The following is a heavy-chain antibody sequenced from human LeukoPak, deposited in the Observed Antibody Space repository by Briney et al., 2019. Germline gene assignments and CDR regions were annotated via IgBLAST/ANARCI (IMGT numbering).Heavy chain of an antibody. CDR1: GFTFSSYG. CDR2: ISYDGSNK. D-gene: IGHD6-6*01. Sequence: GVSLRLSCAASGFTFSSYGMHWVRQAPGKGLEWVAVISYDGSNKYYADSVKGRFTISRDNSKNTLYLQMNSLRAEDTAVYYCAKMSSSSKWYFDYWGQGTLVTVSS. CDR3: AKMSSSSKWYFDY. V-gene: IGHV3-30*18. J-gene: IGHJ4*02.